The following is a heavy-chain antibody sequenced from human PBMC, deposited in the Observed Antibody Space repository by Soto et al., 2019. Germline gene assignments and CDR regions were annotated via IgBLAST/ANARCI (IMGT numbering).Heavy chain of an antibody. D-gene: IGHD2-8*02. CDR2: IYPDDSDT. J-gene: IGHJ4*02. CDR1: GYSFSNFW. CDR3: AISVLVTSPMSYFDL. V-gene: IGHV5-51*01. Sequence: PGESRKISCQASGYSFSNFWIAWVRQMPGEGLEWLGIIYPDDSDTRYSPSFLGQVTISADKSIKTTYLQWSSLKASDTAIYFCAISVLVTSPMSYFDLSGQGTLVTGSS.